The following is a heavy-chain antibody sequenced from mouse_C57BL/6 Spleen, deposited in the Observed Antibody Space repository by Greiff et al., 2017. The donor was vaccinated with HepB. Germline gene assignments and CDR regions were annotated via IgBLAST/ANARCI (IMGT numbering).Heavy chain of an antibody. Sequence: QVHVKQSGAELARPGASVKMSCKASGYTFTSYTMHWVRQRPGQGLEWIGYINPSSGYTKYNQKFKDKATLTADKSSSTAYMQLSSLTSEDSAVYYCARAVYYDYDGWYFDVWGTGTTVTVSS. V-gene: IGHV1-4*01. CDR3: ARAVYYDYDGWYFDV. D-gene: IGHD2-4*01. CDR2: INPSSGYT. J-gene: IGHJ1*03. CDR1: GYTFTSYT.